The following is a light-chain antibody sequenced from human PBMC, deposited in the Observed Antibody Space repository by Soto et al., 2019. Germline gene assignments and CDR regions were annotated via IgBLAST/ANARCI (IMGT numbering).Light chain of an antibody. CDR2: RAS. V-gene: IGKV3-15*01. Sequence: IVMTQSPATLSVSPGERANLSCRASQNIYSNVAWYQQRPGQAPRLLIYRASTRATGIPARFSGSGSGTEFTLTISSLQSEDFTVYSCLQYHNLWAFGQGTKVDI. CDR3: LQYHNLWA. J-gene: IGKJ1*01. CDR1: QNIYSN.